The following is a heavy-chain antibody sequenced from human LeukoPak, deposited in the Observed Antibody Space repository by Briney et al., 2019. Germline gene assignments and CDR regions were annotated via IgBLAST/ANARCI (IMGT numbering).Heavy chain of an antibody. CDR1: GFTFSSYS. V-gene: IGHV3-21*01. J-gene: IGHJ4*02. CDR3: AKVDDSVSRYFDY. CDR2: ISSSSSYI. Sequence: GGSLRLSCAASGFTFSSYSMNWVRQAPGKGLEWVSSISSSSSYIYYADSVKGRFTISRDNAKNSLYLQMNSLRAEDTAVYYCAKVDDSVSRYFDYWGQGTLVTVSS. D-gene: IGHD2-21*02.